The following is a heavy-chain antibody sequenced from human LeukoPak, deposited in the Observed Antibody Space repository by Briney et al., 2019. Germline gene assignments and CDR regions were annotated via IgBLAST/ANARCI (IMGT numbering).Heavy chain of an antibody. Sequence: PGGSLRLSCAASGFTFSSYAMSWVRQAPGKGLEWVSVISGSGTSTYYADSVKGRFTISRDNSKNTLYLQMNSLRAEDTAVYYCAKDGSGSYASFDYWGQGTLVTVYS. CDR1: GFTFSSYA. D-gene: IGHD3-10*01. V-gene: IGHV3-23*01. CDR3: AKDGSGSYASFDY. CDR2: ISGSGTST. J-gene: IGHJ4*02.